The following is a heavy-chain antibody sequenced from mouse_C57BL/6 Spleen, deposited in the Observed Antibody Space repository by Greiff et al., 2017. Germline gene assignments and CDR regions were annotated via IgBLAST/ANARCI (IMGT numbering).Heavy chain of an antibody. D-gene: IGHD2-4*01. V-gene: IGHV5-17*01. CDR1: GFTFSDYG. CDR2: ISSGSSTI. CDR3: ARGDYEGFAY. J-gene: IGHJ3*01. Sequence: EVQLVESGGGLVKPGGSLKLSCAASGFTFSDYGMHWVRQAPEKGLEWVAYISSGSSTIYYADTVKGRFTISRDNAKNTLFLQMTRLRSEDTAMFYCARGDYEGFAYWGQGTLVTVSA.